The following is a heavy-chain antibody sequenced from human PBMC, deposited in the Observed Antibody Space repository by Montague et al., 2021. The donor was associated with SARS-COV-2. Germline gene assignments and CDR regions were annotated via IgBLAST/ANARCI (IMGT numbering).Heavy chain of an antibody. Sequence: SETLSLTCTVSGGSISSYYWGWIRQPPGRGLEWIGYIYYSGGTNYKTSLKGRFTISVDTSKNQFSLKLSSVTAADTAVYYCAKVFPRWLQFDPYFDYWGQGTLVTVSS. J-gene: IGHJ4*02. CDR3: AKVFPRWLQFDPYFDY. V-gene: IGHV4-59*01. D-gene: IGHD5-24*01. CDR1: GGSISSYY. CDR2: IYYSGGT.